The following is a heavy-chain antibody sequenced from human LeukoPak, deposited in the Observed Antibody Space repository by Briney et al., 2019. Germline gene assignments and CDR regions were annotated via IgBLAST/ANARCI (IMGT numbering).Heavy chain of an antibody. CDR2: ISYDGSNK. CDR3: ARSGSPNYDSSGYYSYYYYYGMDV. CDR1: GFTFSSYA. J-gene: IGHJ6*02. D-gene: IGHD3-22*01. Sequence: PGRSLRLSCAASGFTFSSYAMHWVRQAPGKGLEWVAVISYDGSNKYYADSVKGRFTISRDNSKNTLYLQMNSLRAEDTAVYYCARSGSPNYDSSGYYSYYYYYGMDVWGQGTTVTVSS. V-gene: IGHV3-30-3*01.